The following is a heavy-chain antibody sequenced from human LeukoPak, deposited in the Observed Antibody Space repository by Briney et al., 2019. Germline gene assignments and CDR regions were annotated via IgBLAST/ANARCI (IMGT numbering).Heavy chain of an antibody. D-gene: IGHD2-21*01. CDR2: IYYSGST. CDR1: GGSISSYY. Sequence: SETLSLTCTVSGGSISSYYWSWIRQPAGKGLEWIGYIYYSGSTNYNPSLKSRVTISVDTSKNQFSLKLGSVTAADTAVYYCARSPGLADIDFWGQGTLVIVSS. V-gene: IGHV4-59*01. J-gene: IGHJ4*02. CDR3: ARSPGLADIDF.